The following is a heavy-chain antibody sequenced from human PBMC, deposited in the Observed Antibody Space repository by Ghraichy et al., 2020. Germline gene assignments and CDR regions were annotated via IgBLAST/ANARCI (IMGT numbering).Heavy chain of an antibody. CDR3: ARGWPPLHNYGYVADY. D-gene: IGHD5-18*01. CDR1: GGSFNDYY. Sequence: SQTLSLTCAVFGGSFNDYYWGWIRQPPGKGLEWIGEINHSGSTDYNPSLKSRVTISLDTSKNQFSLKLSSVTAADTAVYYCARGWPPLHNYGYVADYWGQGTLVTGSP. CDR2: INHSGST. J-gene: IGHJ4*02. V-gene: IGHV4-34*01.